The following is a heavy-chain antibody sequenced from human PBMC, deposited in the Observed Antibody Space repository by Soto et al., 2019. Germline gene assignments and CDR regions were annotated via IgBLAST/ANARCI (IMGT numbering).Heavy chain of an antibody. V-gene: IGHV4-4*07. CDR3: ARDPGGDADQEYYYYYGMDV. Sequence: LSLTCTVSGGSISSYYWSWIRQPAGKGLEWIGRIYTSGSTNYNPSLKSRVTMSVDTSKNQFSLKLSSVTAADTAVYYCARDPGGDADQEYYYYYGMDVWGQGTTVTVS. CDR1: GGSISSYY. CDR2: IYTSGST. J-gene: IGHJ6*02.